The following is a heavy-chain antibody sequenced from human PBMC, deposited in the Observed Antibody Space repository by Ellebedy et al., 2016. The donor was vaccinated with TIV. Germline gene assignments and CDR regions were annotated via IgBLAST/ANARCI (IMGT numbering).Heavy chain of an antibody. CDR3: ARGGTFGHGLWYFDY. CDR2: INHSGNT. J-gene: IGHJ4*02. CDR1: GGSFSGYY. Sequence: GSLRLSCAVYGGSFSGYYWSWIRQPPGKGLEWIGEINHSGNTNYNPSLKSRVTISVDTFKNQFSLNLNSVTAADTAAYYCARGGTFGHGLWYFDYWGQGTLVTVSS. V-gene: IGHV4-34*01. D-gene: IGHD2-21*01.